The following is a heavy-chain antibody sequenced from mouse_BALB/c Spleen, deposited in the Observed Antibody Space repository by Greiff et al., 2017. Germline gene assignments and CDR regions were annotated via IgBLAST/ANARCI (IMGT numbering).Heavy chain of an antibody. CDR3: ARDLYYGYDGGPWFAY. J-gene: IGHJ3*01. V-gene: IGHV5-6-3*01. D-gene: IGHD2-2*01. CDR2: INSNGGST. CDR1: GFTFSSYG. Sequence: EVNVVESGGGLVQPGGSLKLSCAASGFTFSSYGMSWVRQTPDKRLELVATINSNGGSTYYPDSVKGRFTISRDNAKNTLYLQMSSLKSEDTAMYYCARDLYYGYDGGPWFAYWGQGTLVTVSA.